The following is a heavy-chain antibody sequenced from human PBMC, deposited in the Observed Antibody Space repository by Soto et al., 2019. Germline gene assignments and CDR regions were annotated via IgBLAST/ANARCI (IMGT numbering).Heavy chain of an antibody. D-gene: IGHD3-9*01. Sequence: SGPTLVNPTQTLTLTCTFSGFSLSTSGVGVGWIRQPPGRALEWLALIYWNDDKRYSPSLKSRLTITKDTSKNQVVLTMTNMDPVDTATYYCAHRGKKVLRYFDWLFPFDYWGQGTLVTVSS. CDR1: GFSLSTSGVG. V-gene: IGHV2-5*01. CDR2: IYWNDDK. J-gene: IGHJ4*02. CDR3: AHRGKKVLRYFDWLFPFDY.